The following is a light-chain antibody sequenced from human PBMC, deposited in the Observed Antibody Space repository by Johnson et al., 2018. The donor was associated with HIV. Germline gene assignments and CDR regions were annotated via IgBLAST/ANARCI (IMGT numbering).Light chain of an antibody. CDR2: ENN. J-gene: IGLJ1*01. V-gene: IGLV1-51*02. CDR1: SSNIGNNY. Sequence: QSVLTQPPSVSAAPGQKVTISCSGSSSNIGNNYVSWYQQLPGTAPKLLIYENNMRPSGIPDRFSASKSGTSATLGITGLQTGDEADYYCGTWDSSLSAYVFGTGTQVTV. CDR3: GTWDSSLSAYV.